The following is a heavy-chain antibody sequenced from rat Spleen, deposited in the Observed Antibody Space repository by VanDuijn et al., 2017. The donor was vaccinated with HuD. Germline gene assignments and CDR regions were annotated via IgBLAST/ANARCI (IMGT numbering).Heavy chain of an antibody. D-gene: IGHD1-12*02. J-gene: IGHJ1*01. Sequence: EVQLVESGGGLVQPGRSLKLSCAASGFIFSDYYMAWVRQAPTEGLEWVATFSFDGRTTYSRDSVKGRFTISRDKAKSSLYLQMDSLRSEDTSTDYDGTGGWYFYFWGPGTMVTVSS. CDR3: GTGGWYFYF. CDR2: FSFDGRTT. CDR1: GFIFSDYY. V-gene: IGHV5-20*01.